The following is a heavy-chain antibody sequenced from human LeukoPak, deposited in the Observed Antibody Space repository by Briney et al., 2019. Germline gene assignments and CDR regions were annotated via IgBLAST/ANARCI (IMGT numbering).Heavy chain of an antibody. CDR3: ATVHFGYFTF. V-gene: IGHV3-11*01. D-gene: IGHD3-3*01. CDR1: GLTFSDYH. Sequence: PGGSLRLSCAASGLTFSDYHMSWIRQVPGKGLEWVSHISDNGRTKYYANSVQGRFTVSRDNAKNSLYLQMNSLRADDTAVYYCATVHFGYFTFWGQGTLVPVSS. J-gene: IGHJ4*02. CDR2: ISDNGRTK.